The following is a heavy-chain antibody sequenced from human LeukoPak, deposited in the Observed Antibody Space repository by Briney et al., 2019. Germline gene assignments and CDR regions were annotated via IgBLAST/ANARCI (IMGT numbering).Heavy chain of an antibody. V-gene: IGHV3-21*01. J-gene: IGHJ4*02. Sequence: GGSLRLSCAASGFTFSSFTMNWVRQAPGKGLEWVSAIGSTSSDIYYADSVKGRFTISRDNAKNSLYLQLNGLRADDTAVYYCARSNYGPNYLDYWGQGTLVTVSS. D-gene: IGHD3-10*01. CDR3: ARSNYGPNYLDY. CDR2: IGSTSSDI. CDR1: GFTFSSFT.